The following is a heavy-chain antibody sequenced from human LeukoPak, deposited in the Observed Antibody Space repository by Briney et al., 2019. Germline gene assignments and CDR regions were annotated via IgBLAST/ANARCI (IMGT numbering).Heavy chain of an antibody. Sequence: PSETLSLTCTVSGGSTSNSNDYWSWIRQPPGKGLEWIGYIYYSGSTNYNPSLKSRVTISVDTSKNQFSLKLSSVTAADTAVYYCARDRMITFGGDPDYMDVWGKGTTVTVSS. D-gene: IGHD3-16*01. CDR2: IYYSGST. V-gene: IGHV4-61*01. CDR1: GGSTSNSNDY. J-gene: IGHJ6*03. CDR3: ARDRMITFGGDPDYMDV.